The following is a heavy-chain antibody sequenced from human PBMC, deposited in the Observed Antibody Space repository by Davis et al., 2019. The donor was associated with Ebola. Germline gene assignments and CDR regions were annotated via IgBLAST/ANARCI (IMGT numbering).Heavy chain of an antibody. J-gene: IGHJ4*02. CDR3: ARGSSIGDY. V-gene: IGHV7-4-1*02. CDR2: INTNTGNP. CDR1: GYTFSSYA. Sequence: AASVKVSCKASGYTFSSYAMNRVRHAPGQGLEWMGWINTNTGNPTYAQGFTGRFVFSLDTSVSTAYLQISSLKADDTAVYYCARGSSIGDYWGQGTLVTVSS. D-gene: IGHD6-13*01.